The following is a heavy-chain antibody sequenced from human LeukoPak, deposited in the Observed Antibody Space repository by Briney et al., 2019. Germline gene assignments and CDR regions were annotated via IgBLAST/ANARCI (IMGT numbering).Heavy chain of an antibody. D-gene: IGHD6-13*01. Sequence: GGSLRLSCAVSGFTFSGFGMNWVRQAPGKGLERVSSISSSSYIYYADSVKGRFTISRDNAKKSLYLQMNSLRAEDTAVYYCARDPINIATAGNGFDYWGQGTLVTVSS. CDR2: ISSSSYI. V-gene: IGHV3-21*01. J-gene: IGHJ4*02. CDR1: GFTFSGFG. CDR3: ARDPINIATAGNGFDY.